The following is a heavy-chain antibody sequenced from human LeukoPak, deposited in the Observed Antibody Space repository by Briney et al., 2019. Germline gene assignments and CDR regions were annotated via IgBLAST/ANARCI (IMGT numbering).Heavy chain of an antibody. CDR1: GGSXSXXY. J-gene: IGHJ6*02. D-gene: IGHD4-17*01. V-gene: IGHV4-34*01. CDR2: INHSGST. Sequence: CAXXGGSXSXXYWSWXXXPXXXGLXXXXXINHSGSTNYNPSLKSRVTISVDTSKNQFSLKLSSVTAADTAVYYCARLRRSSTYYYYGMDVWGQGTTVTVSS. CDR3: ARLRRSSTYYYYGMDV.